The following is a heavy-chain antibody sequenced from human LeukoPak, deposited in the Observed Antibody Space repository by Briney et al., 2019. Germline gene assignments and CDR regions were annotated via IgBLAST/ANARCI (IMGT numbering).Heavy chain of an antibody. D-gene: IGHD3-16*01. Sequence: SETLSLTCSVSGGSISSYYWSGIRQPPGKAREGIGYIYYSGSTNYNPSLKSRVTISVDTSKNQFSLKLSSVTAADTAVYYCARDSSGWYGGGYFDLWGRGTLVTVSS. CDR2: IYYSGST. V-gene: IGHV4-59*13. CDR1: GGSISSYY. CDR3: ARDSSGWYGGGYFDL. J-gene: IGHJ2*01.